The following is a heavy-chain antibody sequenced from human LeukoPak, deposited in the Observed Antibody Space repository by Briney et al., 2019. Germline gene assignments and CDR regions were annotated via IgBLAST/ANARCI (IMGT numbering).Heavy chain of an antibody. D-gene: IGHD3-10*01. CDR3: ARGRREYYYGSGSPFPDY. CDR1: GGSISSGGYS. J-gene: IGHJ4*02. CDR2: IYHSGST. V-gene: IGHV4-30-2*01. Sequence: SETLSLTCAVSGGSISSGGYSWSWIRRPPGKGLEWIGYIYHSGSTYYNPSLKSRVTISVDRSKNQFSLKLSSVTAADTAVYYCARGRREYYYGSGSPFPDYWGQGTLVTVSS.